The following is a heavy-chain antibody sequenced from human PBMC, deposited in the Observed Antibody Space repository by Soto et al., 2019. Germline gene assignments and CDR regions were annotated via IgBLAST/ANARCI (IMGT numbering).Heavy chain of an antibody. J-gene: IGHJ6*02. Sequence: GGSLRLPCAASGFTFSSYAMSWVRQAPGKGLQWIAYISYDGSTKDSTDSVKGRFTISRDNSRNTLYLQMNSLRAEDTAVYHCANTFNKYDISRGYYYYNGIDVWGQGTPVTVSS. D-gene: IGHD3-22*01. V-gene: IGHV3-30*18. CDR3: ANTFNKYDISRGYYYYNGIDV. CDR2: ISYDGSTK. CDR1: GFTFSSYA.